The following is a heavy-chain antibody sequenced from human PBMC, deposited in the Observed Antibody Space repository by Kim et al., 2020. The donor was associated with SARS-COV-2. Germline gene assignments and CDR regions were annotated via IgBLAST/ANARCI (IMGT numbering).Heavy chain of an antibody. CDR1: GFTFSSYW. J-gene: IGHJ4*02. D-gene: IGHD6-19*01. CDR2: IKQDGSEK. Sequence: GGSLRLSCAASGFTFSSYWMSWVRQAPGKGLEWVANIKQDGSEKYYVDSVKGRFTISRDKAKNSLYLQMNSLRAEDTAVYYCASGRGGWSNFDYWGQGTLVTVSS. CDR3: ASGRGGWSNFDY. V-gene: IGHV3-7*01.